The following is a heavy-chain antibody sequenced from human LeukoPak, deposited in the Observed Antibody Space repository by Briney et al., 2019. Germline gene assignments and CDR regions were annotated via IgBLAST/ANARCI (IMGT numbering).Heavy chain of an antibody. Sequence: GESLKISCKGSGYSFTDYWIGWVRQMPGKGLEWMGIIYPGDSDTRYSPSFQGQVTISADKSISTAYLQWSSLEASDTAMYYCARPARDWYDVFDIWGQGTMVTVFS. J-gene: IGHJ3*02. CDR1: GYSFTDYW. CDR3: ARPARDWYDVFDI. V-gene: IGHV5-51*01. CDR2: IYPGDSDT. D-gene: IGHD3/OR15-3a*01.